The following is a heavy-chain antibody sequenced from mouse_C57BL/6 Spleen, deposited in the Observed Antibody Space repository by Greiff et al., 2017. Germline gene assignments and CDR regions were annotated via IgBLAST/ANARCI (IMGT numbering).Heavy chain of an antibody. D-gene: IGHD2-1*01. CDR2: IHPNSGST. CDR3: ARHGKGSFDY. V-gene: IGHV1-64*01. Sequence: VQLQQSGAELVKPGASVKLSRKASGYTFTSYWMHWVKQRPGQGLEWIGMIHPNSGSTNYNEKFKSKATLTVDKSSSTAYMQLSSLTSEDSAVYYCARHGKGSFDYWGQGTTLTVSS. J-gene: IGHJ2*01. CDR1: GYTFTSYW.